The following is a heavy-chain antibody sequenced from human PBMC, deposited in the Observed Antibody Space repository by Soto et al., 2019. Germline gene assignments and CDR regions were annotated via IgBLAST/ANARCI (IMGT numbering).Heavy chain of an antibody. CDR1: GGSISSSSYY. V-gene: IGHV4-39*01. Sequence: SETLSLTCTVSGGSISSSSYYWGWIRQPPGKGLEWIGSIYYSGSTYYNPSLKSRVTISVDTSKNQFSLKLSSVTAADTAVYYCARTTVTRCFDYWGQGTLVTVSS. J-gene: IGHJ4*02. D-gene: IGHD4-17*01. CDR2: IYYSGST. CDR3: ARTTVTRCFDY.